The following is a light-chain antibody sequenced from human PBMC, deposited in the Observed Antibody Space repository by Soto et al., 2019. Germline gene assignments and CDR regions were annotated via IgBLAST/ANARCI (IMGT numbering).Light chain of an antibody. J-gene: IGKJ2*01. CDR1: QSISTW. CDR3: QQYNSWDT. CDR2: TAS. V-gene: IGKV1-5*03. Sequence: DIQMTQSPSTLSASVGDRVTNTCRASQSISTWLAWYQQKRGKAPKLLIYTASSLESGVPSRFSGSGSGTEFTLTISSLQPDDFATYFCQQYNSWDTFGQGTKLEIK.